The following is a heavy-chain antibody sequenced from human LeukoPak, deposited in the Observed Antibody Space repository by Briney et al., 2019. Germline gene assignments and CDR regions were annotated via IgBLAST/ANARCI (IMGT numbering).Heavy chain of an antibody. CDR2: ISGSGGDT. CDR3: AKTGCTSTGCYENY. D-gene: IGHD2-2*01. Sequence: GGSLSLSCSASGFTFSSYAMSWVRQAPGKGLEWVSVISGSGGDTYYVDSEKVRLTISIHNSNNTLYLQMNSLRAEDTAIYYCAKTGCTSTGCYENYWGQGTLVTVSS. V-gene: IGHV3-23*01. CDR1: GFTFSSYA. J-gene: IGHJ4*01.